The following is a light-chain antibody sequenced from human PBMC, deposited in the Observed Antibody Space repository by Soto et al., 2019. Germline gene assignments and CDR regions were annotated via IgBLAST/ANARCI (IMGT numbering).Light chain of an antibody. CDR1: SGDIGSYNR. CDR3: CSYTSRTTYV. J-gene: IGLJ1*01. V-gene: IGLV2-14*01. CDR2: AVS. Sequence: QSALTQPASVSGSPGQSITISCTGTSGDIGSYNRVSWYQQHPGKAPKLMIHAVSNRPSGISSRFSGSKSGNTASLTISGLQSEDEADYFCCSYTSRTTYVFGTGTKVTVL.